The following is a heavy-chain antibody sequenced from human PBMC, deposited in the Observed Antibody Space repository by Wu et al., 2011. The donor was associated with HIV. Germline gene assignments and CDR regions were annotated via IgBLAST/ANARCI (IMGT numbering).Heavy chain of an antibody. V-gene: IGHV1-8*02. CDR2: MNPNSGNT. Sequence: QVQLVQSGAEVKKPGASVKVSCKASGYTFTSYDINWVRQATGQGLEWMGWMNPNSGNTGYAQKFQGRVTMTRNTSISTAYMELSSLRSEDTAVYYCARRPPXGQLLIDFYYMDVWGKGTTVTVSS. J-gene: IGHJ6*03. D-gene: IGHD2-2*01. CDR1: GYTFTSYD. CDR3: ARRPPXGQLLIDFYYMDV.